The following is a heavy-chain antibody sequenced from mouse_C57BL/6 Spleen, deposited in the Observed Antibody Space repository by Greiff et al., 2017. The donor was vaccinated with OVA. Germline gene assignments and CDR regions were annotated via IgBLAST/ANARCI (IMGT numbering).Heavy chain of an antibody. J-gene: IGHJ4*01. CDR1: GYTFTSSW. V-gene: IGHV1-52*01. CDR3: ARSGDGYYGGAMDY. Sequence: QVQLQQPGAELVRPGSSVKLSCKASGYTFTSSWMHWVKQRPIQGLEWIGNIDPSDSETHYNQKFKDKATLTVDKSSSTAYMQLSSLTSEDSAVYYGARSGDGYYGGAMDYWGQGTSVTVSS. D-gene: IGHD2-3*01. CDR2: IDPSDSET.